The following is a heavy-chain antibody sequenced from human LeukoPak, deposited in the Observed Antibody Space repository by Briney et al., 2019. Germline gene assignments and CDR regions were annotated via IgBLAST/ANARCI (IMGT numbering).Heavy chain of an antibody. J-gene: IGHJ4*02. CDR2: ISSSSSYI. V-gene: IGHV3-21*01. CDR3: ARVKRKEWELLLLDY. CDR1: GFTFSSYS. D-gene: IGHD1-26*01. Sequence: GGSLRLSCAASGFTFSSYSMNWVRQAPGKGLEWVSSISSSSSYIYYADSVKGRFTISRDNAKNSLYLQMNSLRAEDTAVYYCARVKRKEWELLLLDYWGQGTLVTVSS.